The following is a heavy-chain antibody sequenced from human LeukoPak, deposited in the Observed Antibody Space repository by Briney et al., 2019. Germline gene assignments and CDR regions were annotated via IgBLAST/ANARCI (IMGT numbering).Heavy chain of an antibody. CDR3: ASVGYCSGGSCYAAEYYYYGMDV. CDR1: GFTFSSYS. V-gene: IGHV3-21*01. Sequence: GGSLRPSCAASGFTFSSYSMNWVRQAPGKGLEWVSSISSSSSYIYYADSVKGRFTISRDNAKNSLYLQMNSLRAEDTAVYYCASVGYCSGGSCYAAEYYYYGMDVWGQGTTVTVSS. D-gene: IGHD2-15*01. J-gene: IGHJ6*02. CDR2: ISSSSSYI.